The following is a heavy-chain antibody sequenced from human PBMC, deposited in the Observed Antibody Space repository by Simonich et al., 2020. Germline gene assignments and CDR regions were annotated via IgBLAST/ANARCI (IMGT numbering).Heavy chain of an antibody. CDR1: GYTFTSYG. J-gene: IGHJ4*02. CDR2: LSAYNGNT. V-gene: IGHV1-18*01. Sequence: QVQLVQSGAEVKKPGASVKVSCKASGYTFTSYGISWVRQAPGQGLEWMGGLSAYNGNTNYAHKLQGRVTMTTDTSTSTAYMELRSLRSDDTAVYYCARASRGTWWYYYFDYWGQGTLVTVSS. D-gene: IGHD2-15*01. CDR3: ARASRGTWWYYYFDY.